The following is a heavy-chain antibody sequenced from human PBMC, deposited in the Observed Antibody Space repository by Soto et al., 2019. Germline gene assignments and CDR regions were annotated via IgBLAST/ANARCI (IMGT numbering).Heavy chain of an antibody. V-gene: IGHV1-46*01. CDR2: ISPSGGST. CDR3: ARGIPIWSGSYMGFDF. Sequence: QVQLVQSGAEMKKPGASVKVSCKASGYTFTSYFMHWVRQAPGQGLEWMGVISPSGGSTTYAQKFLGRVTMTRDTSTSTGYMDLSSLRSDGTAVYYCARGIPIWSGSYMGFDFWGQGTLGTVSS. D-gene: IGHD3-3*01. CDR1: GYTFTSYF. J-gene: IGHJ4*02.